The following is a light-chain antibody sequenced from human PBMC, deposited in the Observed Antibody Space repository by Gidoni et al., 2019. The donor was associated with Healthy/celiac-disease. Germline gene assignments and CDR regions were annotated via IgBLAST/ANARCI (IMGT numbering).Light chain of an antibody. Sequence: DIVMTQSPATLSVSPGERATLSCRASQSVSSNLDWYQQKPGQAPRLLIYGASTRAAGIPARYSDSGCEREFTLTISSLQSEDFAVYYCQQYDNWPPITFGQGTRLEIK. J-gene: IGKJ5*01. CDR3: QQYDNWPPIT. V-gene: IGKV3-15*01. CDR2: GAS. CDR1: QSVSSN.